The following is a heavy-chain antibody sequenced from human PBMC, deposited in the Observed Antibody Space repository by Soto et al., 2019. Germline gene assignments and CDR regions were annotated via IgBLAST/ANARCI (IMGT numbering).Heavy chain of an antibody. CDR1: GYTFTSYY. J-gene: IGHJ6*02. V-gene: IGHV1-46*01. Sequence: ASVKVSCKASGYTFTSYYMHWVRQAPGQGLEWMGIINPSGGSTSYAQKFQGRVTMTRDTSTSTVYMELSSLRSEDTAVYYCAREKGYDYLWGSYAPYYYYGMDVWGQGTTVTVSS. CDR3: AREKGYDYLWGSYAPYYYYGMDV. CDR2: INPSGGST. D-gene: IGHD3-16*01.